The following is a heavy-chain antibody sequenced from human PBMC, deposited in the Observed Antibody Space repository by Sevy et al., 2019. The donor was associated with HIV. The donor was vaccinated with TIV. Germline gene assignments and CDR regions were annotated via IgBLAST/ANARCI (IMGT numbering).Heavy chain of an antibody. CDR3: ARESRAAGKDY. V-gene: IGHV1-18*01. CDR1: GYTFSNYA. J-gene: IGHJ4*02. CDR2: ISADNGNK. Sequence: GESLKISCKASGYTFSNYAVSWVRQAPGQGLEWLGWISADNGNKKYAQKFQGRVTMTTDTSTSTAYMELRSLRSDDTAVYYCARESRAAGKDYWGQGTLVTVSS. D-gene: IGHD6-13*01.